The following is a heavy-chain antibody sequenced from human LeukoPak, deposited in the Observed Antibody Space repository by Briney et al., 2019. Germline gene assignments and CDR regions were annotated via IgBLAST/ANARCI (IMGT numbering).Heavy chain of an antibody. CDR1: GFTFSISG. J-gene: IGHJ4*02. Sequence: PGGSLRLSCAASGFTFSISGMHWVRQAPGKGLEWVAFIRHDGSKKYYADSVKGRFTISRDNSKNTLYLQMSSLRPGDTAVYYCATGGGITATTAFDYWGQGTLVTVSS. V-gene: IGHV3-30*02. CDR3: ATGGGITATTAFDY. D-gene: IGHD1-14*01. CDR2: IRHDGSKK.